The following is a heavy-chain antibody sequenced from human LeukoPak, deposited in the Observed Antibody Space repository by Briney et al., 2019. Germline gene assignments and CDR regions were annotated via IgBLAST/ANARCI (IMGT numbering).Heavy chain of an antibody. Sequence: GGSLRLSCAASGFTFDTYGMNWVRQAPGKGGEWLSHIGSGGSTIYYADSVTGRFTISRDNAKNTLYLQMNSLRAEDTAIYYCAGEGSGWLPNFWGQGTLVTVSS. CDR2: IGSGGSTI. CDR3: AGEGSGWLPNF. D-gene: IGHD6-19*01. J-gene: IGHJ4*02. V-gene: IGHV3-48*04. CDR1: GFTFDTYG.